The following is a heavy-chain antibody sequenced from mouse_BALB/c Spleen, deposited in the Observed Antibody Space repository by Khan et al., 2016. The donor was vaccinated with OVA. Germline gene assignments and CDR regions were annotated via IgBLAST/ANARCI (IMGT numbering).Heavy chain of an antibody. D-gene: IGHD1-2*01. J-gene: IGHJ3*01. CDR1: GYTFTDFY. Sequence: QVQLQQSGTELARPGASVNLSCKASGYTFTDFYINWVRQRSGQGLEWIGEISPGSGDTYYNEKFKGKAKTKSDKSSSTAYMQLSSLTSEASAVYFCARRNYFGYTFAYWGQGTLVTVSA. CDR3: ARRNYFGYTFAY. V-gene: IGHV1-77*01. CDR2: ISPGSGDT.